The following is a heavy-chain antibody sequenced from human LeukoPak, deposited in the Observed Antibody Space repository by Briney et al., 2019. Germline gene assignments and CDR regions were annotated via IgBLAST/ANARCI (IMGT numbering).Heavy chain of an antibody. D-gene: IGHD3-22*01. J-gene: IGHJ5*02. CDR2: ISGSGDTT. CDR1: GFTFSSYA. CDR3: AKGPMIVVVITFFDP. Sequence: GGSLRLSCAASGFTFSSYAISWVRQAPGKGLEWVSSISGSGDTTYYADSVKGRFTISRDNSKNTLYLQMNSLRAEDTAVYYCAKGPMIVVVITFFDPWGQGTLVTVSS. V-gene: IGHV3-23*01.